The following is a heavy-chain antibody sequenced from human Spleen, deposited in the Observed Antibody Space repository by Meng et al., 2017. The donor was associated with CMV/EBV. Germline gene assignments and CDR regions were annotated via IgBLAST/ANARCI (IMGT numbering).Heavy chain of an antibody. CDR3: ARSRYSGYDWDY. V-gene: IGHV1-2*02. Sequence: SVKVSCKASGYTFTNYDIHWVRQAPGQGLEWMGWINPNSGDTNYAQKFQGRVIMTRDTSISTAYMELSRLRSDDTAVYYCARSRYSGYDWDYWGQGTLVTVSS. CDR2: INPNSGDT. J-gene: IGHJ4*02. D-gene: IGHD5-12*01. CDR1: GYTFTNYD.